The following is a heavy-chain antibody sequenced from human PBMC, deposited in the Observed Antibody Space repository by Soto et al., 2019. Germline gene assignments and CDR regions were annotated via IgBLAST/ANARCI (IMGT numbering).Heavy chain of an antibody. Sequence: PGGSLRLSCAVSGFTFSNYAMSWVRQAPGKGLEWVSAISAAANTYYADSVKGRFTISRDNSKNTLSLQMNSLRAEDTALYYCAKQVRDGTSSPYIFDYWGQGSLVTVSS. J-gene: IGHJ4*02. CDR1: GFTFSNYA. V-gene: IGHV3-23*01. D-gene: IGHD6-6*01. CDR2: ISAAANT. CDR3: AKQVRDGTSSPYIFDY.